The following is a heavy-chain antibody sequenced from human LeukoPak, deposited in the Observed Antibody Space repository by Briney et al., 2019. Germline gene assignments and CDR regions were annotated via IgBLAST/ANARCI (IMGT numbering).Heavy chain of an antibody. CDR1: GGTFSSYA. V-gene: IGHV1-69*13. J-gene: IGHJ6*03. CDR2: IIPIFGTA. Sequence: SVKVCCKASGGTFSSYAISWVRQAPGQGLEWMGGIIPIFGTANYAQKFQGRVTITADESTSTAYMELSSLRSEDTAVYYCARALGSGRLYYYYYMDVWGKGTAVTISS. D-gene: IGHD3-10*01. CDR3: ARALGSGRLYYYYYMDV.